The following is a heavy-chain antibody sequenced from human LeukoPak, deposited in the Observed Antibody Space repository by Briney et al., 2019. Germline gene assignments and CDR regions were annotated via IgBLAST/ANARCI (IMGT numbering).Heavy chain of an antibody. CDR2: IIAVVSQK. D-gene: IGHD1-26*01. Sequence: GSMTLSCPPSTFTFNNYSLSWVRQVPGNGLEWVGHIIAVVSQKYYMSSVEGRFTISRDNAKTSMYLQMNSLRGEDTAVYFCARQVSREGHFDYWGQGALVTVSS. V-gene: IGHV3-7*04. CDR3: ARQVSREGHFDY. J-gene: IGHJ4*02. CDR1: TFTFNNYS.